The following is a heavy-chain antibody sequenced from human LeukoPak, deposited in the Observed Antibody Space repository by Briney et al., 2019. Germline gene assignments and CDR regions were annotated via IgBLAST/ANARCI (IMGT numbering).Heavy chain of an antibody. CDR3: ASSRAGTLKVHNWFDP. J-gene: IGHJ5*02. Sequence: GESLKISCKGSGYSFANYWISWVRQMPGKGLEWMGRIDPTDSYTNYRPSFQGHVTISVDRSITTAYLQWSSLKASDTAMYFCASSRAGTLKVHNWFDPWGQGSLVTVSS. CDR2: IDPTDSYT. CDR1: GYSFANYW. V-gene: IGHV5-10-1*01. D-gene: IGHD6-19*01.